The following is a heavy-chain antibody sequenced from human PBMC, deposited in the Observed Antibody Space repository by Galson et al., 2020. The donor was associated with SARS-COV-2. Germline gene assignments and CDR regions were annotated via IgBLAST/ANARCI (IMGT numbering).Heavy chain of an antibody. Sequence: SLKIACAVSGFIFENYAMHWVRQVPGKGQEGVSGINWNSGGRDYAGSVKCRFPISRDNAKNSLYLQMNSLRPEDKAVYYCAKDKVAAAPYWHFDLWGRGTLVTVSS. D-gene: IGHD2-15*01. V-gene: IGHV3-9*01. CDR2: INWNSGGR. J-gene: IGHJ2*01. CDR3: AKDKVAAAPYWHFDL. CDR1: GFIFENYA.